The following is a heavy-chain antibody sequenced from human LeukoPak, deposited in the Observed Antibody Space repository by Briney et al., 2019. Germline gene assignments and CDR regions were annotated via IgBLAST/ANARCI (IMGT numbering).Heavy chain of an antibody. J-gene: IGHJ4*02. D-gene: IGHD1-14*01. Sequence: GGSLRLSCAASGFTFSSYAMHWVRQASGKGLEWVAVISYDGSNKYYADSVKGRFTISRDNSKNTLYLQMNSLRAEDTAVYYCARDGSAYNFDYWGQGTLVTVSS. CDR1: GFTFSSYA. CDR3: ARDGSAYNFDY. V-gene: IGHV3-30*04. CDR2: ISYDGSNK.